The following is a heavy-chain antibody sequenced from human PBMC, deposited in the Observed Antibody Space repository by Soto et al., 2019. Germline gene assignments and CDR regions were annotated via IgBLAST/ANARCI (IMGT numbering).Heavy chain of an antibody. D-gene: IGHD3-3*01. J-gene: IGHJ5*02. Sequence: QVQLQQWGAGLLKPSETLSLTCAVYGGSFCGYYWSWIRQPPGKGLEWIGEINHSGSTNYNPSLKSRVTISVDTSKNQFSLKLSSVTAADTAVYYCASITIFGVVTTIDPWGQGTLVTVSS. CDR1: GGSFCGYY. CDR3: ASITIFGVVTTIDP. CDR2: INHSGST. V-gene: IGHV4-34*01.